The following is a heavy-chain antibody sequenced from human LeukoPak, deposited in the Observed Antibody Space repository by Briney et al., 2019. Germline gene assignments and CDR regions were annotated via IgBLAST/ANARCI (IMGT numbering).Heavy chain of an antibody. CDR2: IYSGGST. J-gene: IGHJ4*02. V-gene: IGHV3-53*01. Sequence: GGSLRLSCAASGFTVSSNYMSWVRRAPGKGLQWVSVIYSGGSTYYADSVKGRFTISRDNSKNTLYLQMNSLRAEDTAVYYCARCRGLYCSGGTCYDYYFDYWGQGTLVTVSS. CDR1: GFTVSSNY. CDR3: ARCRGLYCSGGTCYDYYFDY. D-gene: IGHD2-15*01.